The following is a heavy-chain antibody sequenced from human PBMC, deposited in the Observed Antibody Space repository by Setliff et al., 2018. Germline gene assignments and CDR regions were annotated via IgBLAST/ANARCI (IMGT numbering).Heavy chain of an antibody. V-gene: IGHV1-69*06. CDR3: ARDSVTLGQLERRGGWHYYGMDV. CDR2: ITPIFETA. Sequence: SVKVSCKASGGTFSGCAFSWVRQAPGQGLEWIGGITPIFETAHYAEKFRDRVTITADKSTTTVHMELSSLTSEDTAVYFCARDSVTLGQLERRGGWHYYGMDVWGQRTTVTVSS. D-gene: IGHD1-1*01. CDR1: GGTFSGCA. J-gene: IGHJ6*02.